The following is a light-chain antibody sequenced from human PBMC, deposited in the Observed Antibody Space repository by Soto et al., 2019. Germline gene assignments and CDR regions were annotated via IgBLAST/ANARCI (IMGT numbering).Light chain of an antibody. CDR1: SSNIGSNT. CDR3: AAWDDSLYGWV. Sequence: QSVLTQPPSASGTPGQRVTISCSGSSSNIGSNTVNWYQQLPGTAPTLLIYYNNQRPSGVPDRFSGTKSGTSASLASSGLQSDDEAHYYCAAWDDSLYGWVFGGGTKLTVL. CDR2: YNN. V-gene: IGLV1-44*01. J-gene: IGLJ3*02.